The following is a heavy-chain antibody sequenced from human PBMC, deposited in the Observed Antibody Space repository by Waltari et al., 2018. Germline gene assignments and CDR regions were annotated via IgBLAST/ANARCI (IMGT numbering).Heavy chain of an antibody. J-gene: IGHJ4*02. CDR3: ARRGSWYALDY. Sequence: QVQLQESGPGLVKPSGTLSLTCAVSGGSISSSNWWSWVRQPPGKGLEWIGSIYHSGSTNYNPSLKGRVPRAVDKSKHQFSLKLSSVTAADTAVYYCARRGSWYALDYWGQGTLVTVSS. CDR1: GGSISSSNW. V-gene: IGHV4-4*02. D-gene: IGHD6-13*01. CDR2: IYHSGST.